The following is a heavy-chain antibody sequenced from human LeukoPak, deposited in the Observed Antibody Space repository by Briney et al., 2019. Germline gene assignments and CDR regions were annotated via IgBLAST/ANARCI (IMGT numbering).Heavy chain of an antibody. V-gene: IGHV3-21*04. Sequence: GGSLRLSCAASGFTFSNYVMNWVRQAPGKGLEWVSSISSSRSYIFYADSVKGRFTISRDNAKNSLYLQMNSLRAEDTAVYYCASIYSSSGTDAFDIWGQGTMATVSS. CDR1: GFTFSNYV. CDR3: ASIYSSSGTDAFDI. D-gene: IGHD6-13*01. CDR2: ISSSRSYI. J-gene: IGHJ3*02.